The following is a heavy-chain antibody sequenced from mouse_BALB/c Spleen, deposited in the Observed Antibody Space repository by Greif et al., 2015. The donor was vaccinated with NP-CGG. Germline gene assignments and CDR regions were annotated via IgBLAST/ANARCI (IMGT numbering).Heavy chain of an antibody. J-gene: IGHJ2*01. CDR3: ARGDYGSSYDY. Sequence: QVQLQQSGAELVRPGTSVKVSCKASGYAFTNYLIEWVKQRPGQGLEWIGVINPGSGGTNYNEKFKGKATLTADKSSSTAYMQLSSLTSDDSAVYFCARGDYGSSYDYWGQGTTLTVSS. CDR1: GYAFTNYL. CDR2: INPGSGGT. D-gene: IGHD1-1*01. V-gene: IGHV1-54*01.